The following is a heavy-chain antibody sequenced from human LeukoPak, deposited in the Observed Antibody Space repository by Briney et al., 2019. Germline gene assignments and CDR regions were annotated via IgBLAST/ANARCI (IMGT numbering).Heavy chain of an antibody. CDR2: IHTSGSN. CDR3: ARLSAAVHLGAFDL. V-gene: IGHV4-4*09. Sequence: SETLSLTCAVSGVSISPYYWAWIRQPPGKGLEWIGYIHTSGSNNQYPSLKSRVTISVDKSKNHFSLRLTSVTAADTAVYYCARLSAAVHLGAFDLWGQGTMVTVSS. D-gene: IGHD3-3*01. CDR1: GVSISPYY. J-gene: IGHJ3*01.